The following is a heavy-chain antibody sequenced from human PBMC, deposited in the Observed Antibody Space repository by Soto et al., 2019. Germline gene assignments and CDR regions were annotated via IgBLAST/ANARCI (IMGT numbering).Heavy chain of an antibody. CDR1: GGSISSYY. CDR2: IYYSGST. D-gene: IGHD3-22*01. CDR3: ARGAYYYDSSGYNWFDP. V-gene: IGHV4-59*01. Sequence: TLSLTCTVSGGSISSYYWSWIRQPPGKGLEWIGYIYYSGSTNYNPSLKSRVTISVDTSKNQFSLKLSSVTAADTAVYYCARGAYYYDSSGYNWFDPWGQGTLVTVSS. J-gene: IGHJ5*02.